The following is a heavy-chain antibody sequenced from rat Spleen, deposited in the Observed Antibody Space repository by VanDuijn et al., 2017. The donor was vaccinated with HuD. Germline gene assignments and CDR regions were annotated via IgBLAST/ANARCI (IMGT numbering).Heavy chain of an antibody. J-gene: IGHJ4*01. V-gene: IGHV5-20*01. CDR3: TTDGRYNWDVMDA. CDR1: GFTFSDYY. D-gene: IGHD1-5*01. CDR2: ISYDGGST. Sequence: EVQLVESGGGLVQPGRSLKLSCAASGFTFSDYYMAWVRQAPTKGLEWVASISYDGGSTYYRDSVKGRFTISRDNAKSSLYLQMDSLRSEDTATYYCTTDGRYNWDVMDAWGQGASVTVSS.